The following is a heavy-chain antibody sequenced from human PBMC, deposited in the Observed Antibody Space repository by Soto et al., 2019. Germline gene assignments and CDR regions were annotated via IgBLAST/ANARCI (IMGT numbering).Heavy chain of an antibody. CDR1: GGSISTGVNY. V-gene: IGHV4-31*03. CDR2: IYHSGST. J-gene: IGHJ5*02. Sequence: QVQLQESGPGLVKPSQTLSLTCTVSGGSISTGVNYWSWIRQHPGKGLEWIGHIYHSGSTYYNPSLKSRVTISVDTSKNQFSLKLSSVTAADTAVYYCARARGYCSGGSCYCWFDPWGQGTLVTVSS. D-gene: IGHD2-15*01. CDR3: ARARGYCSGGSCYCWFDP.